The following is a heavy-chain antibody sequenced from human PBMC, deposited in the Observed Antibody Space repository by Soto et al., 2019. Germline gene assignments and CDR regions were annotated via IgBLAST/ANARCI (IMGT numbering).Heavy chain of an antibody. J-gene: IGHJ6*02. CDR1: GYTFTSFG. CDR3: GRGEDYYGMDV. CDR2: ITSDNGES. Sequence: QVQLVQSGPEVKKPGDSVKVSCKASGYTFTSFGISWVRQAPGQGLEWMGWITSDNGESDYAQKFQARVTMTTDTSTNTAYMELRSLRSDDTAVYYCGRGEDYYGMDVWGQGTTVTVSS. V-gene: IGHV1-18*01.